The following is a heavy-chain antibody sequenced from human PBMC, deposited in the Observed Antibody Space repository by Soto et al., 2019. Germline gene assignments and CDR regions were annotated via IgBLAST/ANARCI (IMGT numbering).Heavy chain of an antibody. CDR3: ARIGAPRHSSGWYGPFDD. D-gene: IGHD6-19*01. V-gene: IGHV1-18*01. CDR1: GYTFTSYG. J-gene: IGHJ4*02. Sequence: ASVKVSCKASGYTFTSYGISWVRQAPGQGLEWMGWISAYNGNTNYAQKLQGRVTMTTDTSTSTAYMELRSLRSDDTAVYYCARIGAPRHSSGWYGPFDDWGKGTLVTVSS. CDR2: ISAYNGNT.